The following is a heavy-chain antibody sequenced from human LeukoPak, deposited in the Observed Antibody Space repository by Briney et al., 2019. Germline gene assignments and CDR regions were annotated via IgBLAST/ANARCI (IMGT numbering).Heavy chain of an antibody. V-gene: IGHV1-2*02. CDR1: GYTFTGYY. D-gene: IGHD3-16*02. Sequence: ASVKVSCKASGYTFTGYYMHWVRQAPGQGLEYMGWINPNSGGTNYAQKFQGRVTMTRDTSISTAYMEVSRLRSDDTAVYYCARSEGGNYVWGSYRSWGQGTLVTVSS. CDR3: ARSEGGNYVWGSYRS. CDR2: INPNSGGT. J-gene: IGHJ4*02.